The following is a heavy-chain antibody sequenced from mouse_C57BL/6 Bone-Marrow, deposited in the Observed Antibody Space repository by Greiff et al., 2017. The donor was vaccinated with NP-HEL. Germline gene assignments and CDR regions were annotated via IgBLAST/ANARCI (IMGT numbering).Heavy chain of an antibody. V-gene: IGHV5-6*01. CDR1: GFTFSSYG. D-gene: IGHD1-1*01. CDR3: ARHGIYYYGSSPYYYAMDY. J-gene: IGHJ4*01. CDR2: ISSGGSYT. Sequence: EVQLKESGGDLVKPGGSLKLSCAASGFTFSSYGMSWVRQTPDKRLEWVATISSGGSYTYYPDSVKGRFTISRDNAKNTLYLQMSSLKSEDTAMYYCARHGIYYYGSSPYYYAMDYWGQGTSVTVSS.